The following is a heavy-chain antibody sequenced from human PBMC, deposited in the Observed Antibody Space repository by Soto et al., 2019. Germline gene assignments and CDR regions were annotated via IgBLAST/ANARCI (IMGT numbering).Heavy chain of an antibody. V-gene: IGHV1-69*12. CDR1: VGTFSSYA. CDR3: ARKYYYDSSGYYDEAFDI. Sequence: QVQLVQSGAEVKKPGASVKVSCKASVGTFSSYAISWVRQAPGQGLEWMGGIIPIFGTANYAQKFQGRVTITADEATSTAYMELSSLRSDETAVYYCARKYYYDSSGYYDEAFDIWGQGTMVTVSS. D-gene: IGHD3-22*01. J-gene: IGHJ3*02. CDR2: IIPIFGTA.